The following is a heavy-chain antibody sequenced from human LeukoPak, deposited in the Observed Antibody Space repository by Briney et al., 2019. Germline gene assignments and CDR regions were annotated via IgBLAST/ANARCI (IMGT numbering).Heavy chain of an antibody. Sequence: GGSLSLSCAASGFTFSSYSMKWVRQAPGKGLEEVSYISSSSSTIYYADSVTCRFTISRDNAKNSLYLRMNSLRAEDTAVYYCARANTPYYDFWSGYRHDAFDIWGQGTMVTVSS. J-gene: IGHJ3*02. D-gene: IGHD3-3*01. V-gene: IGHV3-48*01. CDR1: GFTFSSYS. CDR3: ARANTPYYDFWSGYRHDAFDI. CDR2: ISSSSSTI.